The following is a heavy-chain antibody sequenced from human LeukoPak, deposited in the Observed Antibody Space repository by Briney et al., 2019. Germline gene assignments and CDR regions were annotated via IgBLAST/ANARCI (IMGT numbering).Heavy chain of an antibody. D-gene: IGHD6-13*01. CDR2: IKQDGSEK. CDR3: ARSSGSSSWFGWFDP. CDR1: GFTFSSYW. V-gene: IGHV3-7*01. J-gene: IGHJ5*02. Sequence: PGGSLRLSCAASGFTFSSYWMSWVRQAPGKGLEWVANIKQDGSEKYYVDSVKGRFTISRDNAKNSLYLQMNSLRAEDTAVYYCARSSGSSSWFGWFDPWGQGTLVTVSS.